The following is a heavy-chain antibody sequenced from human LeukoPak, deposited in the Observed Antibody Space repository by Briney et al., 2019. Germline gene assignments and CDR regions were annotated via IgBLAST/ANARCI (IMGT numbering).Heavy chain of an antibody. Sequence: GASVKVSCKASGYTFTGYFMHWVRQAPGQGLEWMGRINPNSGVTNYAQKFQGRVTMTRDTSINTAYMELSRLRSDDTAVYYCARDTTGSLGHYWGRGTLVTVSS. CDR3: ARDTTGSLGHY. CDR2: INPNSGVT. CDR1: GYTFTGYF. V-gene: IGHV1-2*06. D-gene: IGHD1-26*01. J-gene: IGHJ4*02.